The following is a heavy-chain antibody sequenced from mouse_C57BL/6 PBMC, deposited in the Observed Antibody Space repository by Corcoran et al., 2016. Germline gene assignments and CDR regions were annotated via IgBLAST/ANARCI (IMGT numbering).Heavy chain of an antibody. CDR1: GYTFTEYP. V-gene: IGHV9-1*01. CDR2: IYTGTGEP. Sequence: QIQLVQSGPELKKPGETVKISCKASGYTFTEYPMHWVKQAPGKGFKWMGMIYTGTGEPTYAEAFKGRFAFSLETSASTASLQINNLKNEDTATYFCVREDYFGYWGQGTTLTVSS. J-gene: IGHJ2*01. CDR3: VREDYFGY.